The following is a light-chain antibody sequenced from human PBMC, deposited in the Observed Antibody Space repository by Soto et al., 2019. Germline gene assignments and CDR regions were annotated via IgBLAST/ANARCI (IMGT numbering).Light chain of an antibody. CDR2: DAS. J-gene: IGKJ4*01. CDR3: QQRIHWPVT. CDR1: EDISIY. V-gene: IGKV3-11*01. Sequence: EIVLTQSPATLSLSPGERATLSCRASEDISIYLAWYHHKPGQAPRLLIYDASNRATGVPARFSGSGSGTDFTLTISSLEPEDFAVYSCQQRIHWPVTFGGGTKVEIK.